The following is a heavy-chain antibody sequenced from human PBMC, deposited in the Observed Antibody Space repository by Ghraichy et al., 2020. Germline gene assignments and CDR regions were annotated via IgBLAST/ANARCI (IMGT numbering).Heavy chain of an antibody. CDR2: ISYDGSNT. J-gene: IGHJ4*02. Sequence: GGSLRLSCAASGFTFNIYTMHWVRQAPGKGLEWVAVISYDGSNTYYADTVKGRFTISRDNSKNTLYLEMSRLNVDDTAIYYCARGGGYCGNTNCYGCDFWGQGTRVTVSS. D-gene: IGHD2-2*03. V-gene: IGHV3-30-3*01. CDR3: ARGGGYCGNTNCYGCDF. CDR1: GFTFNIYT.